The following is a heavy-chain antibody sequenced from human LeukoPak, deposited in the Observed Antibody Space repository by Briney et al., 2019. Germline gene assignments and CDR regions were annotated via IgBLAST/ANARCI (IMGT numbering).Heavy chain of an antibody. J-gene: IGHJ3*02. CDR2: ISRSSSTI. CDR1: GFTFDDYG. D-gene: IGHD1-26*01. V-gene: IGHV3-48*01. Sequence: GGSLRLSCAASGFTFDDYGMNWVRQAPGKGLEWVSYISRSSSTIYYADSVKGRFTISRDNAKNSLYLQMNSLRAEDTAVYYCAKDKSGSIGGMIHDAFDIWGRGTMLTVSS. CDR3: AKDKSGSIGGMIHDAFDI.